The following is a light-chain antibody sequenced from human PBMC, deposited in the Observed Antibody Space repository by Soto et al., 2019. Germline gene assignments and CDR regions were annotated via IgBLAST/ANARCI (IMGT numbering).Light chain of an antibody. Sequence: IRMAQSPGALSASIRDTVTITCRASQSINRWLAWYQQQPEKAPELLIYKASRLKSGVPSRFSGSGSGTEFTLTISSLQPDDFATYYCQHYNSYSEAFGQGTKV. CDR2: KAS. V-gene: IGKV1-5*03. CDR1: QSINRW. CDR3: QHYNSYSEA. J-gene: IGKJ1*01.